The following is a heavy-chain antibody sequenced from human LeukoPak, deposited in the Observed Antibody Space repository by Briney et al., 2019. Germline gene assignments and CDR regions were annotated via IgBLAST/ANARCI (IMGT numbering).Heavy chain of an antibody. J-gene: IGHJ4*02. D-gene: IGHD3-10*01. CDR1: GFSLTTYG. CDR3: ARDGGSGVDY. V-gene: IGHV3-33*01. CDR2: IWYDGSRK. Sequence: GGSLRLSCAASGFSLTTYGTHWLRQAPGKGLEWVAVIWYDGSRKFYGDSVKGRFTVSRDTSENTMYLQMNTLRVDDTAVYYCARDGGSGVDYWGQGTLVTVSS.